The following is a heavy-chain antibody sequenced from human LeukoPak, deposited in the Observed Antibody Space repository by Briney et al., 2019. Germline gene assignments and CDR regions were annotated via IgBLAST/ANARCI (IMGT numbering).Heavy chain of an antibody. D-gene: IGHD3-3*01. CDR1: GYTFTSYG. CDR3: ARKEDDSWSGYYPEYFQR. Sequence: GASVKVSCKASGYTFTSYGISWVRQAPGQGLEWMGWISAYNGNTNYAQKLQGRVTMTTDTSTSTAYMELRSLRSDDPAVYYCARKEDDSWSGYYPEYFQRWGQGTLVTASS. CDR2: ISAYNGNT. J-gene: IGHJ1*01. V-gene: IGHV1-18*01.